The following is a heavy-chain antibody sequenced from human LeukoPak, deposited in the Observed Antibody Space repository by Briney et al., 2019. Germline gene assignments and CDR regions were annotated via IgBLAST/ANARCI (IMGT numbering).Heavy chain of an antibody. CDR2: ISSSGSTI. Sequence: GGSLRLSCAASGFTFSSYEMSWVRQAPGKGLEWVSYISSSGSTIYYADSVKGRFTISRDNAKNSLYLQMNSLRAEDTAVYYCARGVVADYYYYYGMDVWGQGTTVTASS. J-gene: IGHJ6*02. CDR1: GFTFSSYE. CDR3: ARGVVADYYYYYGMDV. V-gene: IGHV3-48*03. D-gene: IGHD2-15*01.